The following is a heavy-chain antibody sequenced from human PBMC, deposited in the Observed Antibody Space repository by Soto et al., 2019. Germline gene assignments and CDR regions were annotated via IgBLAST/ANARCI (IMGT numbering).Heavy chain of an antibody. V-gene: IGHV1-2*02. CDR2: INPKSGGT. J-gene: IGHJ4*02. Sequence: ASVKVSCKASGDTFTANYIHWVRQAPGQGFEWMGWINPKSGGTNYPQKFQGRVTMTRDTSLSTVYMTLTRLTSDDTAVYYCARSSRGRAAPDYWGQGTLVTVSS. CDR3: ARSSRGRAAPDY. CDR1: GDTFTANY. D-gene: IGHD6-6*01.